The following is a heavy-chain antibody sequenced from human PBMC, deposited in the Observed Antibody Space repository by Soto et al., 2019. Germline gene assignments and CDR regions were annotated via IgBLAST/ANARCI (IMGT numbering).Heavy chain of an antibody. V-gene: IGHV3-23*01. CDR1: GFTFSNYA. J-gene: IGHJ3*01. D-gene: IGHD6-19*01. CDR3: VREGSGWNSRGSFDF. CDR2: ISGSGGSA. Sequence: EVHVLESGGGLVGPGGSLRLSCAASGFTFSNYAMNWVRQAPGKGLECVSVISGSGGSAYYADSVQGRFTISRDNSKNTLYMQMNSLRDEDTAIYYCVREGSGWNSRGSFDFWGRGTMVTVTS.